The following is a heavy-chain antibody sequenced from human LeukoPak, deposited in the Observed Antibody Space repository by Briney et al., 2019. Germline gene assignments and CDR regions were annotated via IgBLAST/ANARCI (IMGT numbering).Heavy chain of an antibody. D-gene: IGHD2-15*01. V-gene: IGHV1-2*02. CDR3: ARVERIVVVVTATHSDY. J-gene: IGHJ4*02. Sequence: ASVKVSCKASGYTFTDYFIHWVRQAPGQRLQWMGWINPSSGGTKYAQEFQGRVSLTRDTSISTAYMELSRLMSDDTAVYYCARVERIVVVVTATHSDYWGQGTLVTVSS. CDR1: GYTFTDYF. CDR2: INPSSGGT.